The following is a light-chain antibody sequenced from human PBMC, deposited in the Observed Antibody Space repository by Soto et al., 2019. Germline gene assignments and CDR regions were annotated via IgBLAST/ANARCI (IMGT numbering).Light chain of an antibody. CDR2: GAS. CDR1: QSVGSSY. CDR3: QQYGSSPYT. Sequence: EIVLTQSPGTLSLSPGERATLSCRASQSVGSSYLAWYQQKPGQAPRLLIYGASSRATGITDRFSGSGSGTDFTLTINRLEPEDFAVYYCQQYGSSPYTFGQGTKLEIK. J-gene: IGKJ2*01. V-gene: IGKV3-20*01.